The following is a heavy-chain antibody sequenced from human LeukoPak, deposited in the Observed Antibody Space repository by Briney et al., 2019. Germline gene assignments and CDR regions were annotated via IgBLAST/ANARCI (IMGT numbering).Heavy chain of an antibody. J-gene: IGHJ4*02. Sequence: PSETLSLTCTVSGGSISSGSHYWSWFRQHPVTGLEWIGYIYYTGNTYYNPSLKSRVTISVDTSKNQFFLRLTSATAADTAIYFCASYYYDSNGYYSNFDFWGQGTLVTVSS. D-gene: IGHD3-22*01. CDR2: IYYTGNT. CDR3: ASYYYDSNGYYSNFDF. CDR1: GGSISSGSHY. V-gene: IGHV4-31*03.